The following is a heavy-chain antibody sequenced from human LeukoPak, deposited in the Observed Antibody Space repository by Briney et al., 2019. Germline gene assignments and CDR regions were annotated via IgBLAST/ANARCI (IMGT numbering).Heavy chain of an antibody. CDR3: ARWGSIAVAGTSGWFDP. J-gene: IGHJ5*02. V-gene: IGHV4-4*02. CDR2: IYHSGST. CDR1: GGSISSSNW. Sequence: SGTLSLTCAVSGGSISSSNWWSWVRQPPGKGLEWIGEIYHSGSTNYNPSLKSRVTISVDKSKNQFSLKLSSVTAADTAVYYCARWGSIAVAGTSGWFDPWGQGTLVTVSS. D-gene: IGHD6-19*01.